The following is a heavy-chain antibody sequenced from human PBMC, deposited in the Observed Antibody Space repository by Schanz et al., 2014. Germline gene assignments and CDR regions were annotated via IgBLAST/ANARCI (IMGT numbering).Heavy chain of an antibody. D-gene: IGHD6-19*01. CDR2: ISGSGGST. J-gene: IGHJ4*02. V-gene: IGHV3-23*04. CDR1: GFTLSSYW. CDR3: AKLSSSGRLAGYFDY. Sequence: EVKLVESGGGAVRPGGSLRLSCAASGFTLSSYWMHWVRQVPGKGLEWVSAISGSGGSTYYADSVKGRFTISRDNSKNTLYLQMSSLRAEDTAIYYCAKLSSSGRLAGYFDYWGQGALVTVSS.